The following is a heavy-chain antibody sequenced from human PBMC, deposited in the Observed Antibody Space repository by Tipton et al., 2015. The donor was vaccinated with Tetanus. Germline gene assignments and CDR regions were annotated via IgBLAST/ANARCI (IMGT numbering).Heavy chain of an antibody. V-gene: IGHV4-34*01. CDR3: ARTRYCSGGSCCFDH. D-gene: IGHD2-15*01. CDR2: INHSGST. J-gene: IGHJ4*02. Sequence: TLSLTCAVYGGSFSGYYWSWIRQPPGKGLEWIGEINHSGSTNYNPSLKSRVTISVDTSKNQFSLKLSSVTAADTAVYYCARTRYCSGGSCCFDHWGQGTLVTVSS. CDR1: GGSFSGYY.